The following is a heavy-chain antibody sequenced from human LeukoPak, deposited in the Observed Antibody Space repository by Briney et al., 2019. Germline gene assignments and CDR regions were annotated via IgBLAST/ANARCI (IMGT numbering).Heavy chain of an antibody. V-gene: IGHV4-4*07. CDR2: IYTSGST. D-gene: IGHD2-2*01. CDR1: GGSISSYY. CDR3: ARDRCGSTSCYLFYMDV. Sequence: SETLSLTCTVSGGSISSYYWSWIRQPAGKGLEWIGRIYTSGSTNYNPSLKSRVTMSVDTSKNQFSLKLSSVTAADTAVYYCARDRCGSTSCYLFYMDVWGKGTTVTVSS. J-gene: IGHJ6*03.